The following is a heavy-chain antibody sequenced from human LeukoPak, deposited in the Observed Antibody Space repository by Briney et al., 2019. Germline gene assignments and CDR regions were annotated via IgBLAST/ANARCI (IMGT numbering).Heavy chain of an antibody. Sequence: GGSLRLSCAASGFTFSDYYMSWIRQAPGKGLEWASYISSSGSTIYYAGSVKGRFTISRDNAKNSLYLQMNSLRAEDTAVYYCARDRRAMDYDFWSGYYIGRFDPWGQGTLVTVSS. V-gene: IGHV3-11*04. CDR2: ISSSGSTI. CDR3: ARDRRAMDYDFWSGYYIGRFDP. D-gene: IGHD3-3*01. CDR1: GFTFSDYY. J-gene: IGHJ5*02.